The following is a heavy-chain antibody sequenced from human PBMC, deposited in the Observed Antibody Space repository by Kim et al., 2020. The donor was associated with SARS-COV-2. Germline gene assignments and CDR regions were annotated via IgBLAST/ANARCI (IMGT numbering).Heavy chain of an antibody. D-gene: IGHD3-9*01. CDR3: AKMLTYYDILTGPNDY. Sequence: GVSLRLSCAASGFTFSSYGMHWVRQAPGKGLEWVAVISYDGSNKYYADSVKGRFTISRDNSKNTLYLQMNSLRAEDTAVYYWAKMLTYYDILTGPNDYWGQGTLVTVSS. J-gene: IGHJ4*02. V-gene: IGHV3-30*18. CDR1: GFTFSSYG. CDR2: ISYDGSNK.